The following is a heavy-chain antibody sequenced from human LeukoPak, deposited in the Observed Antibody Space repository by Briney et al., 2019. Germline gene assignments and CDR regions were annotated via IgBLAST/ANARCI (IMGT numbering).Heavy chain of an antibody. V-gene: IGHV4-4*07. J-gene: IGHJ6*03. CDR1: GGSISSYY. CDR2: IYTSGST. D-gene: IGHD3-9*01. CDR3: ARESKYYDILTGYYYYYYYMDV. Sequence: SETLSLTCTVSGGSISSYYWSWIRQPAGKGLEWIGRIYTSGSTNYNPSLKSRVTMSVDTSKNQFSLKLSSVTAADTAVYYCARESKYYDILTGYYYYYYYMDVWGKGTAVTISS.